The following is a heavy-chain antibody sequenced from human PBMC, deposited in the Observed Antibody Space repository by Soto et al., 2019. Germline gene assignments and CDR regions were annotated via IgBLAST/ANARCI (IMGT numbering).Heavy chain of an antibody. J-gene: IGHJ5*02. CDR1: GGTFSSYA. D-gene: IGHD3-22*01. V-gene: IGHV1-69*01. CDR3: ARDLYYDSSGYYFHRSTYNWFDP. Sequence: QVQLVQSGAEVKKPGSSVKVSCKASGGTFSSYAISWVLQAPGQGLEWMGGIIPIFGTANYAQKFQGRVTITADESTSTAYMELSSLRSEDTAVYYCARDLYYDSSGYYFHRSTYNWFDPWGQGTLVTVSS. CDR2: IIPIFGTA.